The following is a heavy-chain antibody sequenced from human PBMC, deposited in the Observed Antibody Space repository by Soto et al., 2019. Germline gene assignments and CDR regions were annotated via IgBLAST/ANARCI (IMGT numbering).Heavy chain of an antibody. V-gene: IGHV3-48*03. J-gene: IGHJ4*02. CDR1: GFTFSSYE. CDR3: ARDFSKNFVVVTAMYFDY. Sequence: GGSLRLSCAASGFTFSSYEMNWVRQAPGKGLEWVSYISSSGSTIYYADSVKGRFTISRDNAKNSLYLQMNSLRAEDTAVYYCARDFSKNFVVVTAMYFDYWGQGTLVTVSS. CDR2: ISSSGSTI. D-gene: IGHD2-21*02.